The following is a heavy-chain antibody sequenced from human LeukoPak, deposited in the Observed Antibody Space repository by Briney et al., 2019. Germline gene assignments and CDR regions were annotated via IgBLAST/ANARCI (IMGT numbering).Heavy chain of an antibody. CDR3: AKDRDYYDSLDL. V-gene: IGHV3-30*02. Sequence: GGSLRLSCAASGFTFSSYGMHWVRQAPGKGLEWVAFIRYDGSNKYYADSVKGRFTISRDNSKNTLYLQMNSLRAEDTAVYYCAKDRDYYDSLDLWGQGTLVTVSS. CDR1: GFTFSSYG. D-gene: IGHD3-22*01. CDR2: IRYDGSNK. J-gene: IGHJ5*02.